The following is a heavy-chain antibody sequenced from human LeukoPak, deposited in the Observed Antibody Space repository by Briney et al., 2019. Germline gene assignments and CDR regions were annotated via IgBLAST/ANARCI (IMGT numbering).Heavy chain of an antibody. Sequence: SETLSLTCAVYGGSFSGYYWSWIRQPPGKGLEWIGEINHSGSTNYNPSLKSRVTISVDTSKNQFSLKLSSVTAADTAVYYCARPPVAGNGAFDIWGQGTMVTVSS. V-gene: IGHV4-34*01. CDR2: INHSGST. CDR3: ARPPVAGNGAFDI. CDR1: GGSFSGYY. J-gene: IGHJ3*02. D-gene: IGHD6-19*01.